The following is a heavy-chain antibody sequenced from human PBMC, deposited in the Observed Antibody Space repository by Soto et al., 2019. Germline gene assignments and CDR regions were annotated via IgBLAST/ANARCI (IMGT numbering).Heavy chain of an antibody. Sequence: SETLSLTCAVSGGSISSGGYSWSWIRQPPGKGLEWIGYTYHSGSTYYNPSLKSRVTISVDRSKNQFSLKLSSVTAADTAVYYCVGSIGAFWFDPWGQGTLVTVSS. CDR3: VGSIGAFWFDP. CDR2: TYHSGST. CDR1: GGSISSGGYS. J-gene: IGHJ5*02. D-gene: IGHD5-12*01. V-gene: IGHV4-30-2*01.